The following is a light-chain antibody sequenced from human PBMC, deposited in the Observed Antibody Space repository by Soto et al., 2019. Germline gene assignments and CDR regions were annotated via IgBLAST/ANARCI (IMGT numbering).Light chain of an antibody. CDR2: GTS. Sequence: ETVLTQSPGTLSLSPGERATLSCRASQRVTSNYLAWYQQRPGQAPRLLSFGTSGRAAGIPDRFSGSGSVTDFTLTISRLEPEDVAVYYCQLYGPSLTWPFGQGTKVDIK. V-gene: IGKV3-20*01. CDR1: QRVTSNY. CDR3: QLYGPSLTWP. J-gene: IGKJ1*01.